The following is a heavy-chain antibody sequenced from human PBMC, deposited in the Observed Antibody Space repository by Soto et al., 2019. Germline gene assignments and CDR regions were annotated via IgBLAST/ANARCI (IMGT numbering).Heavy chain of an antibody. CDR3: DRLLCTGFAL. V-gene: IGHV3-72*01. D-gene: IGHD2-8*02. CDR1: GFTFSDHH. CDR2: ARNKANDYTT. Sequence: EVQLVESGGGLVQPGGYLRLSCAASGFTFSDHHMDWVRQAPGKGLEWVGRARNKANDYTTAYAASVKGRFTISRDDSKNSLALQMNSLKPEDTAVYFCDRLLCTGFALWGQGTMVTVSS. J-gene: IGHJ1*01.